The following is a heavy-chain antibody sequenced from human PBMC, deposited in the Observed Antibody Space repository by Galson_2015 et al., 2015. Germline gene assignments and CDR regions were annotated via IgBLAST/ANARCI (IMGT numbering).Heavy chain of an antibody. V-gene: IGHV3-21*01. J-gene: IGHJ3*02. D-gene: IGHD3-10*01. CDR2: ISGDSFYI. CDR3: ARELDYIPEI. CDR1: GFSFSGYS. Sequence: SLRPACAASGFSFSGYSMNWVRQAPGKGLEWVSSISGDSFYIHYADSVKGRFTISRDNAKNSLFLQMNNLRAEDTAVYYCARELDYIPEIWGQGTMVTVSS.